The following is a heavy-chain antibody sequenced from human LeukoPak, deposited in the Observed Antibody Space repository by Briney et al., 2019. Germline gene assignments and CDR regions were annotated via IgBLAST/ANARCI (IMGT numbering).Heavy chain of an antibody. CDR3: ARSRWLSVNYYDSSGYYWFDY. CDR1: GGSFSGYY. V-gene: IGHV4-34*01. J-gene: IGHJ4*02. D-gene: IGHD3-22*01. Sequence: SETLSLTCAVYGGSFSGYYWSWIRRPPGKGLEWIGEINHSGSTNYNPSLKSRVTISVDTSKNQFSLKLSSVTAADTAVYYCARSRWLSVNYYDSSGYYWFDYWGQGTLVTVSS. CDR2: INHSGST.